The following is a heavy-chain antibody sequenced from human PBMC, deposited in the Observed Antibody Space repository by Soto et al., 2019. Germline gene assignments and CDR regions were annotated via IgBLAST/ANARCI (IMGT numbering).Heavy chain of an antibody. Sequence: SVKVACNASGGPFSSYAIIWVRQAPGQGLEWMGGIIPIFGTANYAQKFQGRVTITADESTSTAYMELSSLRSEDTAVYYCARGGNEQLVFKPNSYYYYGMDVWGQRTTVTVSS. CDR2: IIPIFGTA. CDR3: ARGGNEQLVFKPNSYYYYGMDV. CDR1: GGPFSSYA. J-gene: IGHJ6*02. D-gene: IGHD6-6*01. V-gene: IGHV1-69*01.